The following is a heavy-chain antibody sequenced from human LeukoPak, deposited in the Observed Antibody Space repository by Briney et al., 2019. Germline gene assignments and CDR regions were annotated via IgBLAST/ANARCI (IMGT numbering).Heavy chain of an antibody. D-gene: IGHD3-10*01. CDR3: AREPYGSGSYYYYGMDV. V-gene: IGHV3-21*01. CDR1: GFTFSNYN. J-gene: IGHJ6*02. Sequence: GGSLRLSCAASGFTFSNYNMNWVRQAPGKGLEWVSSISTGGSNIFYADSVKGRLTISRDNAKNSLYLQMNSLRAEDTAVYYCAREPYGSGSYYYYGMDVWGQGTTVTVSS. CDR2: ISTGGSNI.